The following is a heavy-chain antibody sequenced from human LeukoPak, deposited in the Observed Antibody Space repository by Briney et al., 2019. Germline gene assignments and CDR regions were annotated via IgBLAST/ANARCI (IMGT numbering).Heavy chain of an antibody. V-gene: IGHV3-30-3*01. D-gene: IGHD6-19*01. Sequence: GGSLRLSCAASGFTFSSYAMHWVRQAPGKGLEWVAVISYDGSNKYYADSVKGRFTISRDNSKNTLYLQMNSLRAEDTGVYYCARAQQWLVLSYYYYGMDVWGQGTTVTVSS. CDR3: ARAQQWLVLSYYYYGMDV. CDR2: ISYDGSNK. J-gene: IGHJ6*02. CDR1: GFTFSSYA.